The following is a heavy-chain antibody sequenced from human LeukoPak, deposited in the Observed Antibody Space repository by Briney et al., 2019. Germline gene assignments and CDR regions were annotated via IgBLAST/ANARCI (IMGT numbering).Heavy chain of an antibody. D-gene: IGHD2-21*02. Sequence: PGGSLRLSCAASGFTFSSYAMSWVRQAPGKGLEWVSRINTDGSSTSYADSVKGRFTISRDNAKNTLYLQMNSLRAEDTAVYYCARGDDPYYYYYYMDVWGKGTTVTVSS. J-gene: IGHJ6*03. CDR2: INTDGSST. CDR3: ARGDDPYYYYYYMDV. CDR1: GFTFSSYA. V-gene: IGHV3-74*01.